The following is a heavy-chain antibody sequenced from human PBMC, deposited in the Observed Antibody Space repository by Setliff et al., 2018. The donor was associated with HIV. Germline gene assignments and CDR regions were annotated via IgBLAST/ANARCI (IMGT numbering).Heavy chain of an antibody. CDR2: IRSKAYGGTR. D-gene: IGHD6-13*01. J-gene: IGHJ4*02. CDR1: GFTFGDYA. CDR3: TRDLPGYSSTWYDY. V-gene: IGHV3-49*04. Sequence: GGSLRLSCTAFGFTFGDYALSWVRQAPGKGLEWIGFIRSKAYGGTREYAASVKGRFTISRDDSKSIAYLQMNSLKSEDTAVYYCTRDLPGYSSTWYDYWGQGTLVTVSS.